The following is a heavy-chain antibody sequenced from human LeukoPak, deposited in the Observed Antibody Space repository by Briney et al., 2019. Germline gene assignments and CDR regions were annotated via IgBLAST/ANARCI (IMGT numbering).Heavy chain of an antibody. CDR2: IYPGDSDT. Sequence: KVGESLNISCKGSGYSFTSYWIGWVRQMPGKGLEWMGIIYPGDSDTRYSPSFQGQVTISADKSISTAYLQWSSLKASDTAMYYCARQHTAMVLDAFDIWGQGTMVTVSS. CDR1: GYSFTSYW. CDR3: ARQHTAMVLDAFDI. J-gene: IGHJ3*02. V-gene: IGHV5-51*01. D-gene: IGHD5-18*01.